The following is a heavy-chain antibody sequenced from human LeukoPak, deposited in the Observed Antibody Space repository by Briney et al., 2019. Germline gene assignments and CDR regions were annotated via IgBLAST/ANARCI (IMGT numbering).Heavy chain of an antibody. Sequence: GGSLRLSCTASGFAFDEHGMSWVRQVPGKGLEWVSGINWSGGSTGYADPLRGRFTISRDNAKNFLYLQMDSLRAEDTALYYCARAPITSPFYFDHWGQGTLVTVSS. CDR3: ARAPITSPFYFDH. CDR2: INWSGGST. CDR1: GFAFDEHG. J-gene: IGHJ4*02. D-gene: IGHD2-2*01. V-gene: IGHV3-20*04.